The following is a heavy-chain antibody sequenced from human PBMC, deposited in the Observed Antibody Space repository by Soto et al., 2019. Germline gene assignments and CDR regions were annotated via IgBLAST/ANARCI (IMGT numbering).Heavy chain of an antibody. V-gene: IGHV5-51*07. CDR1: GYRIVNFG. Sequence: GYRIVNFGGGRINPMPGKGLEWMGIIYPGDSDTRYSPSFQGQVTISADKSISTAYLQWSSLKASDTAMDYCARHLANRPYGMEGWVKGTKLTVS. CDR2: IYPGDSDT. CDR3: ARHLANRPYGMEG. D-gene: IGHD1-26*01. J-gene: IGHJ6*04.